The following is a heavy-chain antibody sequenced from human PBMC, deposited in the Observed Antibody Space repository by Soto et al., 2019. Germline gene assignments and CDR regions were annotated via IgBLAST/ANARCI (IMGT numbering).Heavy chain of an antibody. Sequence: QVQLVESGGGVVQPGRSLRLSCAASRFTFSSYGMHWVRQAPGKGLEWVAVIWYDGSNKYYAESVKGRFTISRDNSKNTLYLQMNSLRAEDTAVYYCARDSHVGSGWQLTADYWGQGTLVTVSS. J-gene: IGHJ4*02. D-gene: IGHD6-19*01. CDR2: IWYDGSNK. CDR1: RFTFSSYG. V-gene: IGHV3-33*01. CDR3: ARDSHVGSGWQLTADY.